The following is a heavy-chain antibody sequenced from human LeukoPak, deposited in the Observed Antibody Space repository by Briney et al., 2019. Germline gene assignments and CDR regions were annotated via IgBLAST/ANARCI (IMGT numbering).Heavy chain of an antibody. D-gene: IGHD1-1*01. CDR2: INSDGSAT. J-gene: IGHJ3*02. CDR3: ARYALNYNDAFDI. Sequence: PGGSLRLSCAASVFTFSSYWMHWVRQAPGKGLVWVSRINSDGSATYYADSVKGRFTISRDNAKNTLYLQMNSLRAEDTAVYYCARYALNYNDAFDIWGLGTMVTVSS. CDR1: VFTFSSYW. V-gene: IGHV3-74*01.